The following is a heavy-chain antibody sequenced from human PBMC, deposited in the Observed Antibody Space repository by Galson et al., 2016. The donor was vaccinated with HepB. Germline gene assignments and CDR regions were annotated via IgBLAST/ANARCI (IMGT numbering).Heavy chain of an antibody. J-gene: IGHJ5*02. CDR3: ARDSRSHGMAAADP. CDR2: IYYSGST. CDR1: GGSISSGAYY. V-gene: IGHV4-31*03. D-gene: IGHD6-13*01. Sequence: TLSLTCTVSGGSISSGAYYWSWIRQHPGKGLEWIGYIYYSGSTYHNPSLKSRVTISIDTSKNQFSLKLSSVTAADTAVYYCARDSRSHGMAAADPWGQGTLVAVSS.